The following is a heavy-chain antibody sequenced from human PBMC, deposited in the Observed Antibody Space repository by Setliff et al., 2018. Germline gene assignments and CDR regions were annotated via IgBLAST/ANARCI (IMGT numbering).Heavy chain of an antibody. J-gene: IGHJ4*02. CDR3: ARAGDAASGRKGVFEY. CDR2: INVGGGST. CDR1: GYSFTSYD. D-gene: IGHD1-26*01. Sequence: GASVKVSCKASGYSFTSYDINWVRLAAGQGLEWMGIINVGGGSTTYAQNLQGRVTMTRDTSTSTLYMELASLRSEDMAVYYCARAGDAASGRKGVFEYWGQGTAVTVSS. V-gene: IGHV1-46*01.